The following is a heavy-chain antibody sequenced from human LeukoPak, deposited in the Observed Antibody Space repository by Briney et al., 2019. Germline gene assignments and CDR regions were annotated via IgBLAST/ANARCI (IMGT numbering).Heavy chain of an antibody. V-gene: IGHV3-7*01. J-gene: IGHJ6*03. D-gene: IGHD3-3*01. CDR1: GFTFNNYW. Sequence: GGSLRLSCAASGFTFNNYWISWVRQAPGKGLEWVANIKQDGSEKYYVDSVKGRFTISRDNAKNSLYLHMNSLRAEDTAVYYCARARGDDFWSGYWRYYYYMDVWGKGTTVTVSS. CDR3: ARARGDDFWSGYWRYYYYMDV. CDR2: IKQDGSEK.